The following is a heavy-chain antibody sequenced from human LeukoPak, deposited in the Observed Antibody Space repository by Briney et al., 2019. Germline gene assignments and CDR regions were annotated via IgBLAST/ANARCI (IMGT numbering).Heavy chain of an antibody. Sequence: ASVKVSCKASGYTFNSYYMHWVRQAPGQGLEWMGIINPSGGSTSYAQKFQGRVTMTRDTSTSTVYMELSSLRSEDTAVYYCARGVLLWFGEFSDAFNMWGQGTMVTVSS. CDR2: INPSGGST. D-gene: IGHD3-10*01. CDR3: ARGVLLWFGEFSDAFNM. V-gene: IGHV1-46*02. J-gene: IGHJ3*02. CDR1: GYTFNSYY.